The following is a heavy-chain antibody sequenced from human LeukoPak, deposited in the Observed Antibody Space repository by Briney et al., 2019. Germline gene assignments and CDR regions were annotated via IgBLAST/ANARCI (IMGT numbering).Heavy chain of an antibody. Sequence: NPSETLSLTCTVSGGSISSTSYYWGWIRQPPGKGLEWIGSIYYSGTTYYNPSLKSRVAISVDTSKNQFSLKLTSVTAADTAMYYCARDRWVGITMVRGLDYWGQGTLVTVSS. V-gene: IGHV4-39*07. CDR3: ARDRWVGITMVRGLDY. J-gene: IGHJ4*02. D-gene: IGHD3-10*01. CDR2: IYYSGTT. CDR1: GGSISSTSYY.